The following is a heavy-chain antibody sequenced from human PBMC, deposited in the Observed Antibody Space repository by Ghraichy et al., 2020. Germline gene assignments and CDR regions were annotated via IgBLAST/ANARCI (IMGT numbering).Heavy chain of an antibody. Sequence: GGSLRLSCAASGFTFSSYSMNWVRQAPGKGLEWVSYISSSSSTIYYADSVKGRFTISRDNAKNSLYLQMNSLRAEDTAVYYCARGPLYGDDFWSGYYLDPWGQGTLVTVSS. CDR1: GFTFSSYS. CDR3: ARGPLYGDDFWSGYYLDP. J-gene: IGHJ5*02. D-gene: IGHD3-3*01. V-gene: IGHV3-48*01. CDR2: ISSSSSTI.